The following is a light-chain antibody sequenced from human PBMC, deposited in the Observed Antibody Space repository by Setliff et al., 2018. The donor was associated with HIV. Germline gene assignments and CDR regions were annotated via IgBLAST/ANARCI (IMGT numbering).Light chain of an antibody. Sequence: SLSGSPGHSITISCTGTNSDIGGYTYVSWYQHLPGKAPKLLIYDVIERPSGVSHRFSGSKSANTAFLTISGLQAEDEANYYCLSHTSRSTYVFGTGTKVTVL. V-gene: IGLV2-14*03. CDR3: LSHTSRSTYV. J-gene: IGLJ1*01. CDR1: NSDIGGYTY. CDR2: DVI.